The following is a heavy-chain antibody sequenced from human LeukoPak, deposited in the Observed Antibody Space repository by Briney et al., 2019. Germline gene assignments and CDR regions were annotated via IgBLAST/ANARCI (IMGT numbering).Heavy chain of an antibody. Sequence: GGSLRLSCAASGFTLSSYAMSWVRQAPGKGLEWVSAIIGSGGSTYYADSVKGRFTTSRDNSRNTLYLQMNSLRADDTAVYYCAKDHPQARDQHWGQGTLVTVSS. V-gene: IGHV3-23*01. CDR3: AKDHPQARDQH. CDR1: GFTLSSYA. J-gene: IGHJ1*01. CDR2: IIGSGGST.